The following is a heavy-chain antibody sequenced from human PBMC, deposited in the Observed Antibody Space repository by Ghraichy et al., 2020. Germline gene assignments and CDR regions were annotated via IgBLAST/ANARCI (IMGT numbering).Heavy chain of an antibody. CDR2: IYTSGST. CDR1: GGSISSGSYY. Sequence: SETLSLTCTVSGGSISSGSYYWSWIRQPAGKGLKWIGRIYTSGSTNYNPSLKSRVTISVDTSKNQFSLKLSSVTAADTAVYYCARGRSSGWYAAFDYWGQGTLVTVSS. J-gene: IGHJ4*02. CDR3: ARGRSSGWYAAFDY. D-gene: IGHD6-19*01. V-gene: IGHV4-61*02.